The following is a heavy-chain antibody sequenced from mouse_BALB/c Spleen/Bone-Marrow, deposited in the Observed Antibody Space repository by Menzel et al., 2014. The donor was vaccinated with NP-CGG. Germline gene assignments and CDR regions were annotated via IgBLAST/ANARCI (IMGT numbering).Heavy chain of an antibody. J-gene: IGHJ4*01. D-gene: IGHD1-1*01. CDR1: GQTFSSYW. CDR3: ARSTVVNYYAMDY. V-gene: IGHV1-9*01. Sequence: VKLVESGAELMKPGASVKISCKATGQTFSSYWIEWVKQRPGHGLEWIGEILPGSGSTNYNEKVKGKATLTADTSSNTAYMQLSSLTSEDSAVYYCARSTVVNYYAMDYWGQGTSVTVSS. CDR2: ILPGSGST.